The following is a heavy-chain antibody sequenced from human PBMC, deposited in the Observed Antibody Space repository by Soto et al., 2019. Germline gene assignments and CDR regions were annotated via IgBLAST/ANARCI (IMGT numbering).Heavy chain of an antibody. V-gene: IGHV1-3*01. D-gene: IGHD1-1*01. CDR3: AREHDSGSSYAFDL. CDR2: INVGNGNT. CDR1: AYNFASYA. Sequence: QVQLVQSGTEVRRPGASVTVSCKASAYNFASYAIQWVRQAPGQRLEWMGWINVGNGNTKSSQKFQDRVTFTRDTSANTAYMEMRGLRSEDTAVYYCAREHDSGSSYAFDLWGQGTRVTVSS. J-gene: IGHJ3*01.